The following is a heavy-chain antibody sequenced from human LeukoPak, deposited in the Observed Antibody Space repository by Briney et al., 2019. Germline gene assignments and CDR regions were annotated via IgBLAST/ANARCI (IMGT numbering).Heavy chain of an antibody. D-gene: IGHD1-26*01. J-gene: IGHJ4*02. CDR2: IYSSGST. CDR1: GGSISSTNSY. CDR3: ARKREGPTTGIDY. Sequence: PSETLSLTCTVSGGSISSTNSYWGWVRQSPRTGLEWIGNIYSSGSTYYNPSLKSRVTISIDTSENQFSLKLTSVTAADTAVYYCARKREGPTTGIDYWAREPWSPSPQ. V-gene: IGHV4-39*07.